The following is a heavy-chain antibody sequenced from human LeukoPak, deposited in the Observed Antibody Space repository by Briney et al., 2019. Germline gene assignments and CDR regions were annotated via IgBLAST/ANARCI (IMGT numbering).Heavy chain of an antibody. CDR3: ARGCQRHSSGFFCAFDI. Sequence: GGSLRLSCAASGFTFSSYSMNWVRQAPGKGLEWVSYADSVKGRFTISRDNAKNSLYLQMNSLRAEDTAVYYCARGCQRHSSGFFCAFDIWGQGTMVTVSS. D-gene: IGHD3-22*01. V-gene: IGHV3-21*01. CDR1: GFTFSSYS. J-gene: IGHJ3*02.